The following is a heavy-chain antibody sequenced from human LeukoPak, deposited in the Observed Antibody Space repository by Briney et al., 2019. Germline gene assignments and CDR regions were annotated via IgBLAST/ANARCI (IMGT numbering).Heavy chain of an antibody. D-gene: IGHD2-2*02. CDR3: ARDCSSTSCYTV. J-gene: IGHJ4*02. CDR2: INPSGGST. CDR1: GYTFTSYY. Sequence: ASVKVSCKASGYTFTSYYMHWVRRAPGQGLEWMGIINPSGGSTSYAQKFQGRVTTTRDTSTSTVYMELSSLRSEDTAVYYCARDCSSTSCYTVWGQGTLVTVSS. V-gene: IGHV1-46*03.